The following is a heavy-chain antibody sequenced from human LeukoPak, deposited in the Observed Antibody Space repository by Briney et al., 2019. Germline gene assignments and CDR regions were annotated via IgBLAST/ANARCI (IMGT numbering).Heavy chain of an antibody. D-gene: IGHD3-3*01. CDR3: AKDSDFWSGYYHY. J-gene: IGHJ4*02. CDR2: ISGSGSNI. Sequence: GGSLRLSCAASGFTFSRYAMSWVRQAPGKGLEWVSAISGSGSNIFYAGSVEGRFTISRDNSKNTLHLQMNGLRAEDTAIYYCAKDSDFWSGYYHYWGQGTLATVSS. CDR1: GFTFSRYA. V-gene: IGHV3-23*01.